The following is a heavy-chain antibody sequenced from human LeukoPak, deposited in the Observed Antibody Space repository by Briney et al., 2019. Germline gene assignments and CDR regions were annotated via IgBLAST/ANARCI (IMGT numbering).Heavy chain of an antibody. Sequence: SETLSLTCAVYGGSFSGYYWSWIRQPPGKGLKWIGEINHSGSTNYNPSLKSRVTISVDTSKNQFSLKLSSVTAADTAVYYCARLRSCSGGSCYSPWFDPWGQGTLVTVSS. D-gene: IGHD2-15*01. CDR2: INHSGST. V-gene: IGHV4-34*01. CDR3: ARLRSCSGGSCYSPWFDP. J-gene: IGHJ5*02. CDR1: GGSFSGYY.